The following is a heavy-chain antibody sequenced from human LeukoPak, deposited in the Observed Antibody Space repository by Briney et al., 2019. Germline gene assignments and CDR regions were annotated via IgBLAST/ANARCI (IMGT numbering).Heavy chain of an antibody. CDR3: ARGAAGLVQY. J-gene: IGHJ4*02. V-gene: IGHV4-39*07. CDR2: IYYSGST. CDR1: GGSISSSSYY. Sequence: PSETLSLTCTVSGGSISSSSYYWGWIRQPPGKGLEWIGSIYYSGSTYYNPSLKSRLTISVDTSKNQFSLKLSSVTAADTAVYYCARGAAGLVQYWGQGTLVTVSS. D-gene: IGHD6-19*01.